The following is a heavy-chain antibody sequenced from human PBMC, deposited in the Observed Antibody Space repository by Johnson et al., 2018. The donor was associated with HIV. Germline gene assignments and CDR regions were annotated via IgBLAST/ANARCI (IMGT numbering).Heavy chain of an antibody. V-gene: IGHV3-20*04. J-gene: IGHJ3*02. CDR3: ARATYYYDLSGYLTRPRAFDM. Sequence: VQLVESGGGVVQPGRSLRLSCAASGFTFDDYGMSWVRQAPGKGLEWVSGFNWNGGSTRYAGSVKGRFTISRDNAKESLYLQMNSLGVEDTALYYCARATYYYDLSGYLTRPRAFDMWGQGTMVTVSS. D-gene: IGHD3-22*01. CDR2: FNWNGGST. CDR1: GFTFDDYG.